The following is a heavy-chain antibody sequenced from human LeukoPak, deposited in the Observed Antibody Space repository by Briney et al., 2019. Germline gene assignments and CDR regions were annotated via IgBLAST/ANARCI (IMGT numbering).Heavy chain of an antibody. V-gene: IGHV3-74*01. D-gene: IGHD6-19*01. CDR2: VSSDGTST. CDR1: GNYW. Sequence: GGSLRLSCAASGNYWMHWVRQAPGKGLVWVSRVSSDGTSTSYADSVKGRFTISRDNAKNTLFLQMNSLRAEDTAVYYCARALAVAGTGGHYWGQGTLVTVSP. J-gene: IGHJ4*02. CDR3: ARALAVAGTGGHY.